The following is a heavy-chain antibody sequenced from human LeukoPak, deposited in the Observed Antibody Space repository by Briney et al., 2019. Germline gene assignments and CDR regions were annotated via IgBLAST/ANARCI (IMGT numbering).Heavy chain of an antibody. CDR2: ISSSSSYI. J-gene: IGHJ4*02. Sequence: GGSLRLSCAASGFTFSSYSMNWVRQAPGKGLEWVSSISSSSSYIYYADSVKGRFTIYRDNAKNSLYLQMNSLRAEDTAVYYCARGREWLYVDYWGQGTLVTVSS. V-gene: IGHV3-21*01. D-gene: IGHD3-3*01. CDR3: ARGREWLYVDY. CDR1: GFTFSSYS.